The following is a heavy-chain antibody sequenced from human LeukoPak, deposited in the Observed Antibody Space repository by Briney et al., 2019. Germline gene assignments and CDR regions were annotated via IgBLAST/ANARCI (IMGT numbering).Heavy chain of an antibody. CDR2: ISWNSGSI. Sequence: PGRSLRLSCAASGFTFDDYAVHWVRQAPGKGLEWVSGISWNSGSIGCADSVKGRFTISRDNAKNSLYLQMNSLRAEDTALYYCAKDSVATIPGVFDYWGQGTLVTVSS. V-gene: IGHV3-9*01. CDR3: AKDSVATIPGVFDY. J-gene: IGHJ4*02. CDR1: GFTFDDYA. D-gene: IGHD5-12*01.